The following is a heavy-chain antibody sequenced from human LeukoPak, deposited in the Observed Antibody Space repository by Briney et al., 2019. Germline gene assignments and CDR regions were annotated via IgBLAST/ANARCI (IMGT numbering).Heavy chain of an antibody. CDR3: ARGGDYPHWFDP. J-gene: IGHJ5*02. V-gene: IGHV3-74*01. D-gene: IGHD4-17*01. CDR1: GFIFSTYW. Sequence: PGGSLRLSCTASGFIFSTYWMHWVRQAPGKGLVWVSRINSVGSSTNYADSVKGRFTISRDNAKNSLYLQMNSLRAEDTAVYYCARGGDYPHWFDPWGQGTLVTVSS. CDR2: INSVGSST.